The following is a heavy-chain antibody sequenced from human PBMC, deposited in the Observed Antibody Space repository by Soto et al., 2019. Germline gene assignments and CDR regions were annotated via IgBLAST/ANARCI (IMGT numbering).Heavy chain of an antibody. CDR3: ARDHNTDSSGYRSDAFDI. D-gene: IGHD3-22*01. V-gene: IGHV4-31*03. CDR2: IYCSGST. CDR1: VGSISSGGYY. Sequence: SETLSLTCTVSVGSISSGGYYWIWIRHHPGKGLEWIGYIYCSGSTYYNPSLKSRVTISVDTSKNQFSLKLSSVTAADTAVYYCARDHNTDSSGYRSDAFDIWGQGTMVTVSS. J-gene: IGHJ3*02.